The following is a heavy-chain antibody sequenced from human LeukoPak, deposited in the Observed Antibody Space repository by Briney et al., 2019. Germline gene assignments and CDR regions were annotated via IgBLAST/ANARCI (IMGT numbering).Heavy chain of an antibody. V-gene: IGHV3-30*04. CDR3: ARDILAYCGGDCSFDY. D-gene: IGHD2-21*02. CDR1: GFTFSSYA. CDR2: ISYDGSNK. Sequence: GGSLRLSRAASGFTFSSYAMHWVRQAPGKRLEWVAVISYDGSNKYYADSVKGRFTISRDNSKNTLYLQMNSLRAEDTAVYYCARDILAYCGGDCSFDYWGQGTLVNVSS. J-gene: IGHJ4*02.